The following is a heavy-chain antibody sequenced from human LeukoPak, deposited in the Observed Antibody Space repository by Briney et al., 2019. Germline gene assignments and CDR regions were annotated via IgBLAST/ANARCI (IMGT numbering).Heavy chain of an antibody. CDR1: GFTFSSYA. V-gene: IGHV3-23*01. J-gene: IGHJ4*02. CDR2: ISGSGGST. Sequence: GGSLRLSCAASGFTFSSYAMSWVRQAPGKGLEWVSAISGSGGSTYYANSVKGRFTISRDNSKNTLYLQMNSLRAEDTAVYYCAKDGGEYGEFDYWGQGTLVTVSS. CDR3: AKDGGEYGEFDY. D-gene: IGHD3-16*01.